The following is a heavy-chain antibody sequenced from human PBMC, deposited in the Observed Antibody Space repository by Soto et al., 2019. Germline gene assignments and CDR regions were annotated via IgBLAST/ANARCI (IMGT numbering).Heavy chain of an antibody. D-gene: IGHD4-4*01. CDR1: GFTVSSNY. Sequence: EVQLVESGGGLIQPGGSLRLSCAASGFTVSSNYMSWVRQAPGKGLEWVSVIYSGGSTYYADSVKGRFTISRDNSKNTLYLQMNSLRAEDTAVYYCARDGPSQYYYYYYGMDVWGQGTTVTVSS. CDR3: ARDGPSQYYYYYYGMDV. V-gene: IGHV3-53*01. J-gene: IGHJ6*02. CDR2: IYSGGST.